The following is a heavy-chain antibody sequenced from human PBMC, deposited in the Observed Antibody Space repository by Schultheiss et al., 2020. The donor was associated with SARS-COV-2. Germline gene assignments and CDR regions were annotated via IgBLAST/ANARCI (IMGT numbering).Heavy chain of an antibody. V-gene: IGHV4-39*07. J-gene: IGHJ5*02. Sequence: SQTLSLTCTVSGGSVSSGSYYWSWIRQPPGKGLEWIGSIYHSGSTYYNPSLKSRVTISVDTYKNRFSLKLSSVTAADTAVYYCARGGLRGEGFDPWGQGTLVTVSS. CDR2: IYHSGST. D-gene: IGHD4-17*01. CDR3: ARGGLRGEGFDP. CDR1: GGSVSSGSYY.